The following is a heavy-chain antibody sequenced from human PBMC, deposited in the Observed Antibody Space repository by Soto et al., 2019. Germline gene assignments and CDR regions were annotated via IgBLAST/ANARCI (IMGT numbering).Heavy chain of an antibody. CDR2: ISPNSGGT. V-gene: IGHV1-2*02. Sequence: QVQLVQSGAEVKKPGASVKVSCKASGYTFTGYYMHWVRQATGQELEWMGWISPNSGGTNYEQKFQGRVTMTRDTSGSTAYIELSRLRYDDTAVYYCARSSSPTYYYDSSGDAGGYFQHWGQGTLVTVPS. D-gene: IGHD3-22*01. CDR1: GYTFTGYY. CDR3: ARSSSPTYYYDSSGDAGGYFQH. J-gene: IGHJ1*01.